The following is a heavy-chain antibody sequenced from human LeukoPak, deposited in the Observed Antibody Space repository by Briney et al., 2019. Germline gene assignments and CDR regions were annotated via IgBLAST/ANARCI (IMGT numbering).Heavy chain of an antibody. CDR3: AKDIVVVPAATNYDAFDI. CDR2: ISGSGGST. V-gene: IGHV3-23*01. CDR1: GFTFSSYA. Sequence: TGGSLRLSCAASGFTFSSYAMSWVRRAPGKGLEWVSAISGSGGSTYYADSVKGRFTISRDNSKNTLYLQMNSLRAEDTAVYYCAKDIVVVPAATNYDAFDIWGQGTMVTVSS. D-gene: IGHD2-2*01. J-gene: IGHJ3*02.